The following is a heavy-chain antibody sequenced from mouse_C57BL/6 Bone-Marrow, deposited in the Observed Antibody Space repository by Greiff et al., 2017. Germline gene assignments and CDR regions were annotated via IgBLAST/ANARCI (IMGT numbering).Heavy chain of an antibody. D-gene: IGHD2-14*01. Sequence: VQLQQSGAELVKPGASVKISCKASGYAFSSYWMNWVKQRPGKGLEWIGQIYPGDGDTNYNGKFKGKATLTADKSSSTAYMQLSSLTSEDSAVYFCARAGYLYYYAMDYWGQGTSVTVSS. CDR1: GYAFSSYW. V-gene: IGHV1-80*01. CDR3: ARAGYLYYYAMDY. CDR2: IYPGDGDT. J-gene: IGHJ4*01.